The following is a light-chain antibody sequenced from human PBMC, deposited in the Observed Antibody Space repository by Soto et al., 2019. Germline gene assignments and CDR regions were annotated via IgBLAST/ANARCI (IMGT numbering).Light chain of an antibody. V-gene: IGLV4-69*01. CDR2: LSSDGSH. J-gene: IGLJ2*01. CDR3: QTWATGIRV. CDR1: SGHSTYA. Sequence: QLVLTQSPSASASLGASVKLTCTLSSGHSTYAIAWHQQRPEKGPRYLMKLSSDGSHSKGDGIPDRFSGSSSGAERYLSIASLQSEDEADYYCQTWATGIRVFGGGTKLTVL.